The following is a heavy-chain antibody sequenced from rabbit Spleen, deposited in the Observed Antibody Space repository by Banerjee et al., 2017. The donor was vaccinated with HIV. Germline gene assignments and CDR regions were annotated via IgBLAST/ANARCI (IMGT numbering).Heavy chain of an antibody. D-gene: IGHD4-2*01. J-gene: IGHJ4*01. CDR2: IDPVFGIT. V-gene: IGHV1S7*01. Sequence: QLKESGGGLVQPGGSLKLSCTASGSDFSRDYMNWVRQAPGKGLEWIGYIDPVFGITYYASWVNGRFTISSHNAQNTVSLQMNSLTAADTATYFCARDSAGREDFNLWGPGTLVTVS. CDR3: ARDSAGREDFNL. CDR1: GSDFSRDY.